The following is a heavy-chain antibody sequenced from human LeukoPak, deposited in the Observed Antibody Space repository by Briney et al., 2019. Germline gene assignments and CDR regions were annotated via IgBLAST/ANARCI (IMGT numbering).Heavy chain of an antibody. V-gene: IGHV4-34*01. CDR2: INHSGST. Sequence: SETLSLTCAVYGGSFSGYYWSWIRQPPGKGLEWIGEINHSGSTNYNPSLKSRVTISVDTSKNQFSLKLSSVTAADTAVYYCARDVGDIVVVVAAGGYAFDIWGQGTMVTVSS. J-gene: IGHJ3*02. CDR3: ARDVGDIVVVVAAGGYAFDI. D-gene: IGHD2-15*01. CDR1: GGSFSGYY.